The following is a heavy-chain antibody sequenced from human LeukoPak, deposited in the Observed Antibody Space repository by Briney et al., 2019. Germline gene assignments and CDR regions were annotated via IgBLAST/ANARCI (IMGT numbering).Heavy chain of an antibody. J-gene: IGHJ4*02. D-gene: IGHD3-22*01. CDR2: INHSGST. CDR3: ASRPIASSGIHGY. Sequence: SETLSLTCAVYGGSFSGCYWSWIRQPPGKGLEWIGEINHSGSTNYNPSLKSRVTISVDTSKNQFSLKLSSVTAADTAVYYCASRPIASSGIHGYWGQGTLVTVSS. CDR1: GGSFSGCY. V-gene: IGHV4-34*01.